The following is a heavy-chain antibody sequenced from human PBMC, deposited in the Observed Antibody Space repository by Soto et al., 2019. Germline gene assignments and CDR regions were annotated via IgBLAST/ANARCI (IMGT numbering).Heavy chain of an antibody. D-gene: IGHD2-15*01. Sequence: QVQLVQSGAEVKKPGASVKVSCKPSGDTFTNFDLNWVRQAAGKGLEWLGWMRANSGDRGHAQKFRGRVSLTRDTSMSTAYMELSSLSAVDTSVYYCARYLHGQGFKVWGQGTLVIVSS. J-gene: IGHJ4*02. CDR2: MRANSGDR. CDR1: GDTFTNFD. V-gene: IGHV1-8*01. CDR3: ARYLHGQGFKV.